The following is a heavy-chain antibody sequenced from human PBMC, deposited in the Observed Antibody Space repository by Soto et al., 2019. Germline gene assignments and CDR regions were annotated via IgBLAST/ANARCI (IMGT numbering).Heavy chain of an antibody. J-gene: IGHJ5*02. CDR1: GFTISSYA. CDR3: AKGRGLMVYANWFDP. CDR2: ISGSGGST. V-gene: IGHV3-23*01. D-gene: IGHD2-8*01. Sequence: AGSLRLSCAASGFTISSYAMSWVRQAQGKGLEWVSAISGSGGSTSYADSVKGRFTISRDNSKNTLYLQMNSLRAEDTAVYYCAKGRGLMVYANWFDPWGQGTLVTVSS.